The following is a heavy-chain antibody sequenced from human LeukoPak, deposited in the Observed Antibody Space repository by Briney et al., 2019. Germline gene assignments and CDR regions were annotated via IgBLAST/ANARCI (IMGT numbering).Heavy chain of an antibody. J-gene: IGHJ1*01. CDR2: IYSGGST. CDR1: GFTVSSNY. D-gene: IGHD6-19*01. V-gene: IGHV3-66*01. CDR3: ARDLAVAGYRGYFQH. Sequence: GGSLRLSCAASGFTVSSNYMSWVRQAPGKGLEWVSVIYSGGSTYYADSVKGRFTISRDNSKNTLYPQMNSLRAEDTAVYYCARDLAVAGYRGYFQHWGQGTLVTVSS.